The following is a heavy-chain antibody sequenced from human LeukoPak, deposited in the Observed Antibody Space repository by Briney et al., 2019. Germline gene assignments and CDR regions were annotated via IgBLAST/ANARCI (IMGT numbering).Heavy chain of an antibody. D-gene: IGHD6-6*01. CDR2: IYYSGST. CDR3: ARGQQLAYYYYMDV. J-gene: IGHJ6*03. Sequence: SETLSLTCTVSGGSIRNYYWNWIRQPPGKGLEWIGYIYYSGSTNYNPSLKSRVTISVDTSKNQFSLKLSSVTAADTAVYYCARGQQLAYYYYMDVWGKGTTVTVSS. V-gene: IGHV4-59*01. CDR1: GGSIRNYY.